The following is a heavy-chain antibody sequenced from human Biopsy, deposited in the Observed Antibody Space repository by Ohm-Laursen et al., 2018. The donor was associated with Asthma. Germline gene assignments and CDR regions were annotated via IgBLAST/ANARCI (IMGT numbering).Heavy chain of an antibody. CDR1: PGSINDYY. Sequence: SQTLSLTCTVSPGSINDYYWNWIRQFPGKGLEWIGYVHSSGSTRFNPSLKSRVNVSVETSVDQVSLKLSSVSVADTAIYYCARATSTWSQSGPHFFDHWGSGTLVTVSS. CDR3: ARATSTWSQSGPHFFDH. V-gene: IGHV4-59*01. D-gene: IGHD6-13*01. J-gene: IGHJ5*02. CDR2: VHSSGST.